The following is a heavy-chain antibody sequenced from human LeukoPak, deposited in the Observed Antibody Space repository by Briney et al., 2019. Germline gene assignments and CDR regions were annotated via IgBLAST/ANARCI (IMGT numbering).Heavy chain of an antibody. V-gene: IGHV1-69*04. Sequence: SVKVSCKASGGTFSSYAISWVRQAPGQGLEWMGRIIPILGIANYAQKFQGRVTITADKSTSTAYMELSSLRSEDTAVYYCARSCSGGSCYSGYYYGMDVWGQGTTVTVSS. CDR2: IIPILGIA. CDR3: ARSCSGGSCYSGYYYGMDV. D-gene: IGHD2-15*01. J-gene: IGHJ6*02. CDR1: GGTFSSYA.